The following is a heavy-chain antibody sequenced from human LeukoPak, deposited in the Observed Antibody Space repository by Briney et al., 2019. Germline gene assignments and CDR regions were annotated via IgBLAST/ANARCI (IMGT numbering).Heavy chain of an antibody. V-gene: IGHV3-74*01. Sequence: PGGSLRLSCAASGFTFSSYWMHWVRQAPGKGLVWVSRINSDGSSTSYADSVKGRFTISGDNAKNTLYLQMNSLRAEDTAVYYCARVYKTGPFDYWGQGTLVTVSS. CDR3: ARVYKTGPFDY. D-gene: IGHD1-1*01. CDR1: GFTFSSYW. CDR2: INSDGSST. J-gene: IGHJ4*02.